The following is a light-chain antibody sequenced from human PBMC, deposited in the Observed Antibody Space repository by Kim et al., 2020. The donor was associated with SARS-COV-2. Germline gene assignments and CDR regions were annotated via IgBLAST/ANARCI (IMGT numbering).Light chain of an antibody. V-gene: IGLV4-69*01. CDR2: VNGAGSH. CDR3: QTWDTDIMV. CDR1: SGHSSYA. J-gene: IGLJ3*02. Sequence: ASVTLTCPLSSGHSSYALAWPAVEPENGPRYLRGVNGAGSHSKGDGIPDRFSGSSSGAGRYLTITSLQSEDEADYYCQTWDTDIMVFGGGTQLTVL.